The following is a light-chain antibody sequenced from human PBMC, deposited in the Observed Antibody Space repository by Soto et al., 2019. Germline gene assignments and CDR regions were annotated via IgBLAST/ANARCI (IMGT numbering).Light chain of an antibody. J-gene: IGKJ4*01. CDR2: KAS. CDR1: QTISSW. CDR3: QQLNSYPLT. Sequence: DIQMNQSPSTLSGSVGDRVTITCRASQTISSWLAWYQQKPGKAPKLLIYKASTLKSGVPSRFSGSGSGTDFTLTISSLQPEDFAPYCCQQLNSYPLTFGGGTKVDIK. V-gene: IGKV1-5*03.